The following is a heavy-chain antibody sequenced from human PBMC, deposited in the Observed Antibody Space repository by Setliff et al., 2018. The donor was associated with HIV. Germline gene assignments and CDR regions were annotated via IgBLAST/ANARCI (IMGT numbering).Heavy chain of an antibody. Sequence: SETLSLTCTVSGDSISSYYWTWIRQPAGKGLEWIGYIYYSGSTNYNPSLKSRVTISVDTSKNQFSLRLNSVTATDTAVYYCARHCGGYDSSGYYYVVKGPGAFDIWGQGTMVTVSS. CDR2: IYYSGST. CDR3: ARHCGGYDSSGYYYVVKGPGAFDI. D-gene: IGHD3-22*01. J-gene: IGHJ3*02. V-gene: IGHV4-59*08. CDR1: GDSISSYY.